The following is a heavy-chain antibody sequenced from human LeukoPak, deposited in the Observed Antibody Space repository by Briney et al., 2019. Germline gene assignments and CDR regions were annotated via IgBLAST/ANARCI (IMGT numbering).Heavy chain of an antibody. Sequence: SETLSLTCTVSGVSISSSSYYWGWLRQPPGKGVEWIGSIYYSGSTYYNPSLNSLATTTVDTSNNQFPLKLSSVAAAETDVYFCARRGSSSSRNSSDYWGEGTLGTVSS. CDR1: GVSISSSSYY. D-gene: IGHD6-6*01. V-gene: IGHV4-39*06. J-gene: IGHJ4*02. CDR2: IYYSGST. CDR3: ARRGSSSSRNSSDY.